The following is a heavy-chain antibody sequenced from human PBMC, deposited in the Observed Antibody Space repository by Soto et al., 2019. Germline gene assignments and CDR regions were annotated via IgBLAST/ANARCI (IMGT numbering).Heavy chain of an antibody. J-gene: IGHJ4*02. CDR1: GFTFSDSA. CDR3: AKGVLGYCRSNSCHAYDF. Sequence: EVQMLESGGGLVQFGGSLRLSCAASGFTFSDSAMSWVRQAPGKGLEWVSAITGSGGSTFYADSVKGRFTISRDNSKSTVLLQMHSLRAEDTAVYYCAKGVLGYCRSNSCHAYDFWGQGTLVTVSS. V-gene: IGHV3-23*01. CDR2: ITGSGGST. D-gene: IGHD2-2*01.